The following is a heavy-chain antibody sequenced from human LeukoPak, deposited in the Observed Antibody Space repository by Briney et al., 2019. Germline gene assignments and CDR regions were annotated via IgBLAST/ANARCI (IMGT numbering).Heavy chain of an antibody. CDR3: ARAPNYYDSSGYLVYYYGMDV. V-gene: IGHV1-69*02. D-gene: IGHD3-22*01. CDR1: GGTFSSYI. Sequence: SVKVSCKASGGTFSSYIISWVRQAPGQGIEWMGRIIPILGIANYAQKFQGRVTITADKSTSTAYMELSSLRSEDTAVYYCARAPNYYDSSGYLVYYYGMDVWGQGTTVTVSS. CDR2: IIPILGIA. J-gene: IGHJ6*02.